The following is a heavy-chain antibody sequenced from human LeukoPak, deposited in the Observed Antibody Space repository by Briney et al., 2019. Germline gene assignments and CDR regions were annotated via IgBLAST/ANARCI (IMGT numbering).Heavy chain of an antibody. Sequence: ASVKVSCKASGYTFTTYDINWVRQATGQGLEWMGGMNPNSGNTGYAQKVQARVTMTRNTSISTAYLEPSSLSSEDTAVYYCARMSYYDSSGDNWFDPWGQGTLVTVSS. CDR1: GYTFTTYD. V-gene: IGHV1-8*01. CDR2: MNPNSGNT. CDR3: ARMSYYDSSGDNWFDP. D-gene: IGHD3-22*01. J-gene: IGHJ5*02.